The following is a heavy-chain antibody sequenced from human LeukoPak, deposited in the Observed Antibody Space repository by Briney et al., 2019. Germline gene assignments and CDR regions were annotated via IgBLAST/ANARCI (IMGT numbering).Heavy chain of an antibody. D-gene: IGHD3-22*01. Sequence: GGSLRLSCAASGFTFSSYEMNRVRQAPGKGLGWVSYISSGGSTIYYADSVKGGCTISRDNAKNSLYLQMNSLRAEDTAVYYCARDAYYYDSSGYYPFDYWGQGTLVTVSS. V-gene: IGHV3-48*03. CDR2: ISSGGSTI. J-gene: IGHJ4*02. CDR1: GFTFSSYE. CDR3: ARDAYYYDSSGYYPFDY.